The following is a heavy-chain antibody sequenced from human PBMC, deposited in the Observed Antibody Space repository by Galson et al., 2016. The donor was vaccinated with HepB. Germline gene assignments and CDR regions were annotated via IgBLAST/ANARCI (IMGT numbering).Heavy chain of an antibody. CDR3: AKDYVGGSYLLTQFDY. D-gene: IGHD3-16*02. V-gene: IGHV3-23*01. CDR1: GFTFSSYA. Sequence: SLRLSCAASGFTFSSYAMIWVRQAPGKGLEWVSGLSGSGGHTYYADSVKGRFTISRDNSKNTLYLQMNSLRVEDTAVYYCAKDYVGGSYLLTQFDYWGQGTLVTVSS. J-gene: IGHJ4*02. CDR2: LSGSGGHT.